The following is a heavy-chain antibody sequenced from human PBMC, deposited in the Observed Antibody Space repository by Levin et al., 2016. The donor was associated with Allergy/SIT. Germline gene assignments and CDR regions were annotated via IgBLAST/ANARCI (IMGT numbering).Heavy chain of an antibody. V-gene: IGHV3-11*06. CDR3: ARKTVAYSGYYYDSSGYYYGGAFDI. CDR1: GFTFSDYY. D-gene: IGHD3-22*01. J-gene: IGHJ3*02. CDR2: ISSSSSYT. Sequence: GESLKISCAASGFTFSDYYMSWIRQAPGKGLEWVSYISSSSSYTNYADSVKGRFTISRDNAKNSLYLQMNSLRAEDTAVYYCARKTVAYSGYYYDSSGYYYGGAFDIWGQGTMVTVSS.